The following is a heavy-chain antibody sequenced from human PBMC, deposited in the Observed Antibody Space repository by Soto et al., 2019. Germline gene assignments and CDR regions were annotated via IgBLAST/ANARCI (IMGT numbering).Heavy chain of an antibody. J-gene: IGHJ6*02. Sequence: QVQLVQSGAEVKKTGSSVKVSCKASGGTFSSYTISWVRQAPGQGLEWMGRITPILGIANYAQKFQGRVTITADKSTSTAYMELSSLRSEDTAVYYCARFRGSYGMDVWGQGTTVTVSS. CDR1: GGTFSSYT. V-gene: IGHV1-69*02. D-gene: IGHD3-10*01. CDR2: ITPILGIA. CDR3: ARFRGSYGMDV.